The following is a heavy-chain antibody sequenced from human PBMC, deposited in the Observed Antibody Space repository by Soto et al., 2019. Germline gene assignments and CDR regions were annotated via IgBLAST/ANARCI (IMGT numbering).Heavy chain of an antibody. V-gene: IGHV3-23*01. CDR3: AKDPRMTTVTTPFFDY. D-gene: IGHD4-17*01. CDR1: GFTFSSYA. CDR2: VSGSATST. J-gene: IGHJ4*02. Sequence: PGGSLRLSCAASGFTFSSYAMSWVRQAPGQGLEWVSSVSGSATSTYYADSVKGRFTISRDNSKSTLYLQMDSLRAEDTAVYYCAKDPRMTTVTTPFFDYWGQGALVTVSS.